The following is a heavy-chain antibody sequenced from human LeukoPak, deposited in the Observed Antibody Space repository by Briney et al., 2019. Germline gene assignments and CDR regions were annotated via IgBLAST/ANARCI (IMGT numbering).Heavy chain of an antibody. Sequence: GGSLRLSCAASGSTFSSYWMHWVRQAPGKGLVWVSRINSDGSSTSYADSVKGRFTISRDNAKNTLYLQMNSLRAEDTALYYCAKDLSGSYYGGVDYWGQGTLVTVSS. D-gene: IGHD1-26*01. CDR2: INSDGSST. V-gene: IGHV3-74*01. J-gene: IGHJ4*02. CDR3: AKDLSGSYYGGVDY. CDR1: GSTFSSYW.